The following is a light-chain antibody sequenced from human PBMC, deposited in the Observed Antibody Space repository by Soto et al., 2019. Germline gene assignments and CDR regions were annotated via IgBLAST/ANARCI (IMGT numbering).Light chain of an antibody. V-gene: IGLV2-14*03. Sequence: QSALTQPASVSGSPGQSITISCTGTSSDIGGYNYVSWYQQHPGKAPKLIIYDVSNRPSGVSDRFSGSKSGNTASLAISGLQAEDEADYYCSSYTSNTTPVFGGGTQLTVL. CDR3: SSYTSNTTPV. J-gene: IGLJ3*02. CDR1: SSDIGGYNY. CDR2: DVS.